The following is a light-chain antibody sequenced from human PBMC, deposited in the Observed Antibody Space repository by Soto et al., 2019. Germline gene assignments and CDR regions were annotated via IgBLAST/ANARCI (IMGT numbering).Light chain of an antibody. CDR2: DAS. V-gene: IGKV3-20*01. J-gene: IGKJ5*01. CDR1: QSVRSTY. CDR3: QQYGSSPPIT. Sequence: EIVLTQTPGTVSLSPGERATLSCRASQSVRSTYFAWYQHKPGQAPRLLIFDASTRATGIPDRFSGSGSGTDFTLTISRLEPEDFAVYYCQQYGSSPPITFGQGTRLEIK.